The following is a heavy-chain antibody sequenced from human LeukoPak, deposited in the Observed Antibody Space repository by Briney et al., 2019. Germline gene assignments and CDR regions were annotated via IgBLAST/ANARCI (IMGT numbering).Heavy chain of an antibody. D-gene: IGHD6-25*01. Sequence: GGSLRLSCAASGFTFSSYNMNWVRQAPGKGLEWVSSISSSSYIYYADSVKGRFTISRDNAKNSLYLQMNSLRAEDTAVYYCARSRLSGAFDIWGQETMVTVSS. J-gene: IGHJ3*02. CDR1: GFTFSSYN. CDR3: ARSRLSGAFDI. CDR2: ISSSSYI. V-gene: IGHV3-21*01.